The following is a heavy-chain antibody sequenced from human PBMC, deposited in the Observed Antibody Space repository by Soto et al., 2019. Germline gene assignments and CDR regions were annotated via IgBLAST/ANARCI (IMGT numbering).Heavy chain of an antibody. Sequence: GSLRLSCEASGFPFRHYYMHWVRQAPGKGLMWVARIDSNGRNSVYADSGKGRFTVSRDNAKNTLFLQMDSLTAEDTAVYYCAREQYTLNYAGYWGQGTQVTVSS. V-gene: IGHV3-74*01. CDR3: AREQYTLNYAGY. CDR1: GFPFRHYY. D-gene: IGHD2-2*01. CDR2: IDSNGRNS. J-gene: IGHJ1*01.